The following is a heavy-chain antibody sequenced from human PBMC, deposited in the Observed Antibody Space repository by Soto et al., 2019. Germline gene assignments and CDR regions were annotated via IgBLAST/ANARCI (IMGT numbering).Heavy chain of an antibody. J-gene: IGHJ3*02. CDR2: ISSSSSYI. Sequence: LRLSCAASGFTFSSYSMNWVRQAPGKGLEWVSSISSSSSYIYYADSVKGRFTISRDNAKNSLYLQMNSLRAEDTAVYYCAQLDYYDSSGYYSDAFDIWGQGTMVTVSS. V-gene: IGHV3-21*01. D-gene: IGHD3-22*01. CDR1: GFTFSSYS. CDR3: AQLDYYDSSGYYSDAFDI.